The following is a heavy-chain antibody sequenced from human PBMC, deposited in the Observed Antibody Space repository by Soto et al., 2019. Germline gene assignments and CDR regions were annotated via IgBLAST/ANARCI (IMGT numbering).Heavy chain of an antibody. CDR3: AKAQDSSSWYVGYYFDY. J-gene: IGHJ4*02. V-gene: IGHV3-23*01. Sequence: GGSLRLSCAASGFTFSSYAMSWVRQAPGKGLEWVSAISGSGGSTYYADSVKGRFTISRDNSKNTLYLQMNSLRAEDTAVYYCAKAQDSSSWYVGYYFDYWGQGTLVTVSS. CDR2: ISGSGGST. CDR1: GFTFSSYA. D-gene: IGHD6-13*01.